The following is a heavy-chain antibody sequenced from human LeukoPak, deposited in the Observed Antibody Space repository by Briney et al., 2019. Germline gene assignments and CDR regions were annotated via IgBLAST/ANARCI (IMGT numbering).Heavy chain of an antibody. CDR3: ARRAGDYSHPYDY. V-gene: IGHV3-53*01. Sequence: GGSLRLSCAASGLTVSSNCMSWVRQAPGKGLEWVSFIYSGGSTYYTDSVKGRFTISRDNSKNTLYLQMNSLRAVDTAVYYCARRAGDYSHPYDYWGQGILVTVSS. CDR1: GLTVSSNC. CDR2: IYSGGST. D-gene: IGHD3-22*01. J-gene: IGHJ4*02.